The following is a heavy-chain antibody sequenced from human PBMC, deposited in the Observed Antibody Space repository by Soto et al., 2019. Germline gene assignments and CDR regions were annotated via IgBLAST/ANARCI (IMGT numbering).Heavy chain of an antibody. J-gene: IGHJ6*02. V-gene: IGHV1-69*01. D-gene: IGHD2-21*02. CDR1: GGTFSSYA. CDR2: IIPIFGTA. CDR3: ARHGGGDCYPPYYYYGMDV. Sequence: QVQLVQSGAEVKKPGSSVKVSCKASGGTFSSYAISWVRQAPGQGLEWMGGIIPIFGTANYAQKFQGRVTITADDPTSPAYMELRSLRSEATAVYYCARHGGGDCYPPYYYYGMDVWGQGATVTVS.